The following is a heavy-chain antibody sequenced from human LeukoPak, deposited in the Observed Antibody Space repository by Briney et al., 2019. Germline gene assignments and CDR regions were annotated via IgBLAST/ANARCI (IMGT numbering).Heavy chain of an antibody. CDR2: IYTSGST. Sequence: SQTLSLTCTDSGGSISSGSYYWSWIRQPAGKGLEWIGRIYTSGSTNYNPSLKSRVTISLAASKNQFSLKLTSVTAADTAVYYCSREGYENGDYWGQGTLVTVSS. V-gene: IGHV4-61*02. J-gene: IGHJ4*02. CDR3: SREGYENGDY. D-gene: IGHD2-15*01. CDR1: GGSISSGSYY.